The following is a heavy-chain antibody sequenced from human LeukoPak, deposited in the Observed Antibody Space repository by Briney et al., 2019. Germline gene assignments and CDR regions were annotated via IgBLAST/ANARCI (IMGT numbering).Heavy chain of an antibody. J-gene: IGHJ4*02. V-gene: IGHV3-23*01. Sequence: GGSLRLSCAASGFTFSSYAMSWVRQAPGKGLEWVSAISGSGASTFYADSVKGRFTISRDNSKNTLYLQMNSLRAEDTAVYYCAKASYYDSSGCDYWGQGTLVTVSS. CDR1: GFTFSSYA. D-gene: IGHD3-22*01. CDR3: AKASYYDSSGCDY. CDR2: ISGSGAST.